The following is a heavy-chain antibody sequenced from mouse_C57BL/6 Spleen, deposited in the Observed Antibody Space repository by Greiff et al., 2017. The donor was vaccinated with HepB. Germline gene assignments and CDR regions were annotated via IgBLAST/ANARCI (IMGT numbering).Heavy chain of an antibody. J-gene: IGHJ3*01. V-gene: IGHV1-82*01. CDR3: ASPYGNAFAY. CDR1: GYAFSSSW. CDR2: IYPGDGDT. Sequence: QVQLQQSGPELVKPGASVKISCKASGYAFSSSWLNWVKQRTGKGLEWIGRIYPGDGDTNYNGKFKGKATLTADKSSSTAYMQLSSLTSEDSAVYFCASPYGNAFAYWGQGTLVTVSA. D-gene: IGHD2-1*01.